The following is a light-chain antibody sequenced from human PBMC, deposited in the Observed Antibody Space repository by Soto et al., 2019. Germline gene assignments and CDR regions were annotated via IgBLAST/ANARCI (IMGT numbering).Light chain of an antibody. CDR2: KAS. CDR1: QSISDL. Sequence: DIQMTQSPSTLSASIGDRVTITCRASQSISDLLAWYQQKPGRAPSLLIYKASTLESGVPSRFSGSGSGTEFTLTISSLRPDDFATYYCQQYNSYPLTFGQGTRLEIK. CDR3: QQYNSYPLT. V-gene: IGKV1-5*03. J-gene: IGKJ5*01.